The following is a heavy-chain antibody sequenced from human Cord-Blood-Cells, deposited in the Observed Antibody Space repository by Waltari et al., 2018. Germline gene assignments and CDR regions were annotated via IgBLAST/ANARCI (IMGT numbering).Heavy chain of an antibody. D-gene: IGHD6-6*01. J-gene: IGHJ6*02. CDR1: GGTFSSYA. V-gene: IGHV1-69*12. CDR3: ARVADSSSSEDYYGMDV. Sequence: QVQLVQSGAEVKKPGSSVKVSCKASGGTFSSYAISWVRQAPGQVLEWMGGIIPILGTANYAQKFQGRVTITADESTSTAYMELSSLRAEDTAVYYCARVADSSSSEDYYGMDVWGQGTTVTVSS. CDR2: IIPILGTA.